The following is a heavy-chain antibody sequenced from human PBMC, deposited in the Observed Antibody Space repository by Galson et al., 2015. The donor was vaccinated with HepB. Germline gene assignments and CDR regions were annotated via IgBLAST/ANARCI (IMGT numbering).Heavy chain of an antibody. V-gene: IGHV3-74*01. J-gene: IGHJ4*02. Sequence: SLRLSCAASGFTFNNYWMHWVRQAPGKGLVWVSRIDNDGTGTDYGDSVKGRFTISRDNAKNTLYLVMSSLRADDTAVYFCARRQCIGASCYLDSWGQGTLATVSS. CDR3: ARRQCIGASCYLDS. CDR2: IDNDGTGT. CDR1: GFTFNNYW. D-gene: IGHD4/OR15-4a*01.